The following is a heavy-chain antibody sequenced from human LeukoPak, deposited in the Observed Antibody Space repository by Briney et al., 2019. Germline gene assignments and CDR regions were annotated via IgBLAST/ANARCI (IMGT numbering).Heavy chain of an antibody. CDR1: GFTFSSYE. D-gene: IGHD6-13*01. CDR2: ISSSGSTT. Sequence: GGSLRLSCAASGFTFSSYEMNWVRQAPGKGLEWVSYISSSGSTTYYADSVKGRFTISRDNAKNSLYLQMNSLGAEDTAVYYCASLRPRQQLVVDHWGQGTLVTVSS. CDR3: ASLRPRQQLVVDH. V-gene: IGHV3-48*03. J-gene: IGHJ4*02.